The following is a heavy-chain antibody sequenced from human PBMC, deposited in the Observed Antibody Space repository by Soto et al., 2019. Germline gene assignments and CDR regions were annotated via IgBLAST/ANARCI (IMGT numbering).Heavy chain of an antibody. V-gene: IGHV3-23*01. CDR3: ATFTFGRPFDT. D-gene: IGHD3-16*01. Sequence: PGGSLRFSCAASGFTFNTYAMSWVRQAPGQGLEWVSAISGSGFSTYYADSVKGRFSISSDSSKNTLFLQMNSLRADDTAVYFCATFTFGRPFDTWGQGTMVTVSS. J-gene: IGHJ3*02. CDR1: GFTFNTYA. CDR2: ISGSGFST.